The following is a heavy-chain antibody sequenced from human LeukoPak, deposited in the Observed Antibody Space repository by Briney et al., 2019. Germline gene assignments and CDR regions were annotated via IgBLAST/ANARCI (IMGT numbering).Heavy chain of an antibody. Sequence: PSETLSLTCTVPGGSISSYYWSWIRQPPGKGLEWIGYIYYSGSTNYNPSLKSRVTISVDTSKNQFSLKLSSVTAADTAVYYCARDRRYYDSSGYFDYWGQGTLVTVSS. CDR2: IYYSGST. CDR1: GGSISSYY. J-gene: IGHJ4*02. CDR3: ARDRRYYDSSGYFDY. V-gene: IGHV4-59*01. D-gene: IGHD3-22*01.